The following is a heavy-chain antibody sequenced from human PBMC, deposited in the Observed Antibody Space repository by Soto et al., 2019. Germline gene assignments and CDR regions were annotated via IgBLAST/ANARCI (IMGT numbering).Heavy chain of an antibody. CDR2: ISAYNYDT. D-gene: IGHD1-1*01. V-gene: IGHV1-18*01. Sequence: QVQLVQSGGEVKKPGASVRVSCRTSGYIFTSYGISWVRQAPGQGLEWMGWISAYNYDTVYAQKFQGRLSLTTDTATTTAYMELGRLSSDDTAVYYCARGTRRTADPWGQGTLVTVSS. CDR3: ARGTRRTADP. J-gene: IGHJ5*02. CDR1: GYIFTSYG.